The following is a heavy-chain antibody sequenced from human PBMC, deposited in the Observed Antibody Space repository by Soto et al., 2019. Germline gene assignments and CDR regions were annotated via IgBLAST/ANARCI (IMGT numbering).Heavy chain of an antibody. CDR2: ISYDGSNK. CDR3: ARGLSYYDSSGYWY. V-gene: IGHV3-30*03. J-gene: IGHJ4*02. D-gene: IGHD3-22*01. Sequence: QVQLVESGGGVVQPGRSLRLSCAASGFTFSSYGMHWVRQAPGKGLEWVAVISYDGSNKYYADSVKGRFTISRDNSKNTLYLQMNSLRAEDTAVYYCARGLSYYDSSGYWYWGQITLVTVSS. CDR1: GFTFSSYG.